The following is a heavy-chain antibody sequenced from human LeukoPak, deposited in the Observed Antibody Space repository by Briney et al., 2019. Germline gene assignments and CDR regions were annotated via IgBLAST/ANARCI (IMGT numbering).Heavy chain of an antibody. V-gene: IGHV4-61*02. CDR1: GGSIRSGNYY. D-gene: IGHD2-21*01. Sequence: PSQTLSLTCTVSGGSIRSGNYYWSWIRQPAGKGLEWIGRIYTSGSTNYNPSLESRITISVDTSKNQFSLILSSVTAADTAVYYCATTRDYYGMDVWGQGTTVTVSS. CDR3: ATTRDYYGMDV. J-gene: IGHJ6*02. CDR2: IYTSGST.